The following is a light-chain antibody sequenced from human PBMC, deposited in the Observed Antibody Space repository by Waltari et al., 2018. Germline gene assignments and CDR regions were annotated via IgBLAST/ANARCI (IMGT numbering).Light chain of an antibody. Sequence: EIVLTQSPGTLSLSPGERATLSGRASQSVGRTLARYQQKPGQAPRLLIYAASNRATGIPDRFSGSGSGTDFSLTISRLEPEDFAVYYCQHYVRLPATFGQGTKVAIK. CDR1: QSVGRT. CDR3: QHYVRLPAT. CDR2: AAS. V-gene: IGKV3-20*01. J-gene: IGKJ1*01.